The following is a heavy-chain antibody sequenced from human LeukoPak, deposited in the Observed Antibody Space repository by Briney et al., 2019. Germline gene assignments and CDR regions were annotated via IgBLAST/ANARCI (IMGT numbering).Heavy chain of an antibody. CDR1: GFTFSSYA. CDR3: AKGGVGSGKTFDS. D-gene: IGHD3-10*01. V-gene: IGHV3-23*01. CDR2: ISGSGGST. J-gene: IGHJ4*02. Sequence: GGSLRLSCAASGFTFSSYAMSWVRQAPGKGLEWVSGISGSGGSTYYADSVKGRFTISRDNSKNTLYLQMNSLRAEDTAMYYCAKGGVGSGKTFDSWGQGTLVTVTS.